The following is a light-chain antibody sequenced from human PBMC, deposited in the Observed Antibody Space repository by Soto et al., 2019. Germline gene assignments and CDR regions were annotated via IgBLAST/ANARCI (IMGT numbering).Light chain of an antibody. J-gene: IGKJ1*01. CDR3: QHYGYPQWT. V-gene: IGKV3-20*01. CDR2: GVF. Sequence: EIVLTQSPDTLSLSPGERATLSCRASQSGSSSYLAWYQQRPGQPPRLLIYGVFTRADDIPGRFSGSGSGTDFTLTISCLQPEDFAVYYCQHYGYPQWTFGQGTKVDIK. CDR1: QSGSSSY.